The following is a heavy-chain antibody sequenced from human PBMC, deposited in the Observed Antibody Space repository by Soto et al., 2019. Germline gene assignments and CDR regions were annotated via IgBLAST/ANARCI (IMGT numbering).Heavy chain of an antibody. CDR2: ISAYNGNT. D-gene: IGHD6-19*01. V-gene: IGHV1-18*01. CDR3: AREQWLAPGYYYDSGMDV. CDR1: GYTFTSYG. J-gene: IGHJ6*02. Sequence: QVQLVQSGAEVKKPGASVKVSCKASGYTFTSYGISWVRQAPGQGLEWMGWISAYNGNTNYAQKLQGRVTMTTDTATSTAYMELRSLRSDDTAVYYCAREQWLAPGYYYDSGMDVWGQGTTVTVSS.